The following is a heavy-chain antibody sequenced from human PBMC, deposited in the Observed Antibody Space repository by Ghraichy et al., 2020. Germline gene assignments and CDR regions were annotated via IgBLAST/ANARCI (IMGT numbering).Heavy chain of an antibody. J-gene: IGHJ6*03. D-gene: IGHD2-21*01. V-gene: IGHV4-34*01. Sequence: SQTLSLTCAVYGGSFSDYYWSWICQSPGKGLEWIGEVNYSGATNYNPSLKSRVTISVDTSKNQFSLKLSSVTAADTAVYYCARARFHVYHFYYMDVWGGGTTVTVSS. CDR2: VNYSGAT. CDR1: GGSFSDYY. CDR3: ARARFHVYHFYYMDV.